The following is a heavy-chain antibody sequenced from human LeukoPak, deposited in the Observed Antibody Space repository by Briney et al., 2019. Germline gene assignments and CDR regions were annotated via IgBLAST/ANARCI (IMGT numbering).Heavy chain of an antibody. V-gene: IGHV3-74*01. J-gene: IGHJ4*02. CDR1: GFTFSSYW. Sequence: GGSLRLSCAASGFTFSSYWMHWVRQAPGKGLVWVSRINSDGSSTNYADSVKGRFAISRDNAKNTLYLQVKSLRAEDTAVYYCARGPSGWGSLDSWGQGTLVTVSS. D-gene: IGHD7-27*01. CDR2: INSDGSST. CDR3: ARGPSGWGSLDS.